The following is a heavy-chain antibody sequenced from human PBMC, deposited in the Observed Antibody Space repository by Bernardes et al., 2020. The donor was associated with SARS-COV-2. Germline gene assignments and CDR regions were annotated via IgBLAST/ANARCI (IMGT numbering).Heavy chain of an antibody. D-gene: IGHD3-3*01. CDR1: GFSLSTSGVG. CDR3: ARLHKDRITSFGVVEYFGY. J-gene: IGHJ4*02. V-gene: IGHV2-5*01. CDR2: LYWNDDK. Sequence: SGPTLVKPTQTLTLTCTFSGFSLSTSGVGVGWIRQTPGKALEWLALLYWNDDKRYSPSLKSRLTITKDTSKNQEVLTMTNMDPVDTATYYWARLHKDRITSFGVVEYFGYLGQGTLVTVSP.